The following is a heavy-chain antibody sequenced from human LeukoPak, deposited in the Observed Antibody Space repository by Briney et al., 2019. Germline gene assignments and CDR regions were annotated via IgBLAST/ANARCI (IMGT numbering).Heavy chain of an antibody. CDR1: GFTFSSYG. J-gene: IGHJ4*02. V-gene: IGHV3-30*18. D-gene: IGHD3-22*01. CDR2: ISYDGSNK. Sequence: GGSLRLSCAASGFTFSSYGMHWVRQAPGKGLEWVAVISYDGSNKYYADSVKGRFTISRDNSKNTLYLQMNSLRAEDTAVYYCAKDYYYSSGYSPAFDYWGQGTLVTVSS. CDR3: AKDYYYSSGYSPAFDY.